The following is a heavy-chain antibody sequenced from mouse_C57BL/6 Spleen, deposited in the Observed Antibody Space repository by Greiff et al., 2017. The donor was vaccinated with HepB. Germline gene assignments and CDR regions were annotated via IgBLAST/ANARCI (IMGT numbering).Heavy chain of an antibody. CDR3: AKLGPLGNYFDD. Sequence: QVQLQQPGAELVRPGSSVKLSCKASGYTFTSYWMHWVKQRPIQGLEWIGNIDPSDSETHYNPKFKDKATLTVDKSSSTAYMQLSSLTSEDSAVYYCAKLGPLGNYFDDWGQGTTLTVSS. CDR1: GYTFTSYW. J-gene: IGHJ2*01. D-gene: IGHD4-1*01. CDR2: IDPSDSET. V-gene: IGHV1-52*01.